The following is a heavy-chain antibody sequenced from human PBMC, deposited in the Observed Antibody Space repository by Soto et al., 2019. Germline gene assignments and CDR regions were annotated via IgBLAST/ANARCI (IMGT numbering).Heavy chain of an antibody. CDR1: GFNFNKFA. V-gene: IGHV3-23*01. D-gene: IGHD6-19*01. CDR2: ISCCGGST. J-gene: IGHJ4*02. Sequence: EVQLLESGGGVVQPGGSLRLSCVASGFNFNKFAMSWVRQAPGEGLEWVSGISCCGGSTSYADSVKGRFSISRDDSTNTLSLQMNNLRVEDTAQYYCAKADGEQWLLPHLDKWGQGTLVTVS. CDR3: AKADGEQWLLPHLDK.